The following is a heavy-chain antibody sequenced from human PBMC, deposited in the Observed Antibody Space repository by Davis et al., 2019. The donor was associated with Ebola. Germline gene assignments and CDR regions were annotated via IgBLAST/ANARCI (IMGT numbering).Heavy chain of an antibody. D-gene: IGHD3-22*01. CDR2: IYAGDSDT. V-gene: IGHV5-51*01. J-gene: IGHJ6*02. CDR1: GYGFADYW. CDR3: ARRGGWPLSGFEDV. Sequence: GESLKISCKGSGYGFADYWIAWVRQTPGKGLEWMGIIYAGDSDTRYSPSFQGQVTISADKSISTAYLQWSSLKASDTAMYYCARRGGWPLSGFEDVWGQGTTVTVSS.